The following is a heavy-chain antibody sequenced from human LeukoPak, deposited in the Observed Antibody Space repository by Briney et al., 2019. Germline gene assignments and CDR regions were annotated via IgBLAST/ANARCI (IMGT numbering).Heavy chain of an antibody. CDR1: GFTFSSYG. CDR2: ISYDGSNK. D-gene: IGHD6-13*01. Sequence: GGSLRLSCAASGFTFSSYGMHWVRQAPGKGLEWVAVISYDGSNKYYADSVKGRFTISRDNSNNTLYLQMNGLRAEDTAVYYCAKVTYSSSWSRPFDYWGQGTLVTVSS. CDR3: AKVTYSSSWSRPFDY. V-gene: IGHV3-30*18. J-gene: IGHJ4*02.